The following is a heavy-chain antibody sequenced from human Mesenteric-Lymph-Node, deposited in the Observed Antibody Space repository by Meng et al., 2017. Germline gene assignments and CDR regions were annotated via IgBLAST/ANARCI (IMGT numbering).Heavy chain of an antibody. J-gene: IGHJ4*02. CDR1: GGSISSSSYY. V-gene: IGHV4-39*07. Sequence: SETLSLTCTVSGGSISSSSYYWGWIRQPPGKGLEWIGSIYYSGSTYYNPSLKSRVTISVDTSKNQFSLKLSSVTAADTAVYYCGSGYYDSSGYYFDYWGQGTLVTVSS. D-gene: IGHD3-22*01. CDR2: IYYSGST. CDR3: GSGYYDSSGYYFDY.